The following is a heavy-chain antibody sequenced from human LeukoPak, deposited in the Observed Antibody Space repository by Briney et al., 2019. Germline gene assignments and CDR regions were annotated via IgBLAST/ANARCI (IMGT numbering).Heavy chain of an antibody. CDR2: MSSSGSVI. CDR1: GFTLSNYN. CDR3: ARISTVTERY. J-gene: IGHJ4*02. Sequence: GGSLRLSCAASGFTLSNYNMNWVRQAPGKGLEWVSYMSSSGSVIYYADSVKGRFTISRDNAKNSLYLQMNSLRAEDTAIYYCARISTVTERYWGRGTLVTVSS. V-gene: IGHV3-48*03. D-gene: IGHD2-21*02.